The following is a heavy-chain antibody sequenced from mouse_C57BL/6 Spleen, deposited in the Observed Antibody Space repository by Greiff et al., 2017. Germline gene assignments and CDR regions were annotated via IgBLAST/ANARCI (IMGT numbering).Heavy chain of an antibody. CDR2: IHPNSGST. CDR3: ARSGTYYGSRGYFDV. CDR1: GYTFTSYW. D-gene: IGHD1-1*01. J-gene: IGHJ1*03. V-gene: IGHV1-64*01. Sequence: QVKLQQSGAELVKPGASVKLSCKASGYTFTSYWMHWVKQRPGQGLEWIGMIHPNSGSTNYNEKFKSKATLTVDKSSSTAYMHLSSLTSEDSAVYYYARSGTYYGSRGYFDVWGTGTSVTVSS.